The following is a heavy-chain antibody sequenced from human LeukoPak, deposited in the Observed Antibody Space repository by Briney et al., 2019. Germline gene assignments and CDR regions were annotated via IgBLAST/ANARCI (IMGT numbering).Heavy chain of an antibody. Sequence: GGSLRLSCAASGFTVSSNYMAWVRQAPGKGLEWVSVIYGGGDTYYADSVKGRFTIYRDNSENTLYFQMNSLRAEDTAVYYCARREVSVAALDYWGQGTLVTVSS. CDR1: GFTVSSNY. D-gene: IGHD6-19*01. J-gene: IGHJ4*02. CDR3: ARREVSVAALDY. V-gene: IGHV3-53*01. CDR2: IYGGGDT.